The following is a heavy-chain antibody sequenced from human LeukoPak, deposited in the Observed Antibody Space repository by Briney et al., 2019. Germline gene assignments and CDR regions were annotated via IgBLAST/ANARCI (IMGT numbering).Heavy chain of an antibody. CDR3: AGAQEYYDFWSGYRPTAFDI. CDR1: GYTFTSYG. CDR2: ISAYNGNT. V-gene: IGHV1-18*01. Sequence: ASVKVSCKASGYTFTSYGISWVRQAPGQGLEWMGWISAYNGNTNYAQKLQGRVTMTTDTSTSTAYMELRSLRSDDTAVYYCAGAQEYYDFWSGYRPTAFDIWGQGTMVTVSS. J-gene: IGHJ3*02. D-gene: IGHD3-3*01.